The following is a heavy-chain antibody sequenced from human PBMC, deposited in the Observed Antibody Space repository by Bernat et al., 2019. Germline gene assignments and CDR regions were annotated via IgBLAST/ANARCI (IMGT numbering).Heavy chain of an antibody. CDR3: ARDGRPYCSSTSCFGDFDN. D-gene: IGHD2-2*01. CDR1: GFSFSNYG. J-gene: IGHJ4*02. CDR2: IWYDGSNK. V-gene: IGHV3-33*01. Sequence: QVQLVESGGDVVQPGRSLRLSCAASGFSFSNYGMHWVRQAPGKGLEWVAVIWYDGSNKYYAGSVRGRFTISRDNSKNTLYLQMNSLRAEDTAVYYCARDGRPYCSSTSCFGDFDNWGQGTLVTVSS.